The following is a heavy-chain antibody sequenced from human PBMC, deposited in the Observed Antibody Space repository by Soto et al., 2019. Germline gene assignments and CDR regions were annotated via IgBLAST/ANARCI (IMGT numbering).Heavy chain of an antibody. Sequence: SVKVSCKASGGTFSSYAISWVRQAPGQGLEWMGGIIPIFGTANYAQKFQGRVTITADESTSTAYMELSSLRSEDTAVYYCAGEIVLLAAAGLNWFDPWGQGTLVTVSS. V-gene: IGHV1-69*13. CDR3: AGEIVLLAAAGLNWFDP. CDR1: GGTFSSYA. J-gene: IGHJ5*02. CDR2: IIPIFGTA. D-gene: IGHD6-13*01.